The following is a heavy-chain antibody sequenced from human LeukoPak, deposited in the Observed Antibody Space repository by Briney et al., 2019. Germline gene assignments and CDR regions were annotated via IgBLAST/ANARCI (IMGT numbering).Heavy chain of an antibody. V-gene: IGHV4-38-2*02. Sequence: PSETLSLTCTVSGYSITSAYYWGWIRQPPGKGLEWIGSFFLKGSTYYNPSLKSRVTISVDTSKNQFSLNLSSVTAADTAVYYCARVRLRNTSGGLSWFDPWGQGTLVTVSS. J-gene: IGHJ5*02. CDR3: ARVRLRNTSGGLSWFDP. D-gene: IGHD1/OR15-1a*01. CDR1: GYSITSAYY. CDR2: FFLKGST.